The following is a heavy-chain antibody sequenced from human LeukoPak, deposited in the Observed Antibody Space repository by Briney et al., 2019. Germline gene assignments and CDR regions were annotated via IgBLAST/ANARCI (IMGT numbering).Heavy chain of an antibody. Sequence: GGSLRLSCAASGFTFRSYAMSWVRQAPGKGLEWVSAISGSGDSTYYADSVKGRFTISRDNSKNTLYLQMNSLRAEDTAVYYCAKDPSWGWDYYFYMDVWGKGTTVTVSS. CDR2: ISGSGDST. V-gene: IGHV3-23*01. D-gene: IGHD7-27*01. CDR1: GFTFRSYA. CDR3: AKDPSWGWDYYFYMDV. J-gene: IGHJ6*03.